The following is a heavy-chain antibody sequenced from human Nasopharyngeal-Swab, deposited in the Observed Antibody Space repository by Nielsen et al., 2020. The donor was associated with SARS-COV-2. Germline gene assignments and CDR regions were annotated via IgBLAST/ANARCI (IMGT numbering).Heavy chain of an antibody. CDR2: ISGSGGTT. J-gene: IGHJ4*02. Sequence: GGSLRLSCAASGFTFSSYAMSWVRQAPGKGLEWVSAISGSGGTTYFADSVKGRFTISRDNSKNTLYLQMNSLSAEDTAVYYCAKGWMERYYYDRSGHYPFDHWGQGALVTVSS. V-gene: IGHV3-23*01. CDR3: AKGWMERYYYDRSGHYPFDH. D-gene: IGHD3-22*01. CDR1: GFTFSSYA.